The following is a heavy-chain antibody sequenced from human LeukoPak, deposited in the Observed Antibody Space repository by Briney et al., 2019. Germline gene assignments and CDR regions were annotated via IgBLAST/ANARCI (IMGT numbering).Heavy chain of an antibody. D-gene: IGHD2-15*01. Sequence: SETLSPTCTVSGDSISSFYWSWIRQPPGKGLEWIGYVFYTGDTNSNPSLKSRVTVSLDTSKRQVSLRLTSVTAADTAVYYCARHPFATPFDRWGRGTLVTVSS. CDR1: GDSISSFY. CDR2: VFYTGDT. J-gene: IGHJ5*02. CDR3: ARHPFATPFDR. V-gene: IGHV4-59*08.